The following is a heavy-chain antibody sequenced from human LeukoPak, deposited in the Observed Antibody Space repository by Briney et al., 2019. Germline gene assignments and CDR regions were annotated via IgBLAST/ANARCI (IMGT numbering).Heavy chain of an antibody. CDR3: AREPSDFWSGYYLV. D-gene: IGHD3-3*01. CDR1: GFTFDDYG. CDR2: INWNGGST. Sequence: SGGSLRLSCAASGFTFDDYGMSWVRHAPGKGLEWVSGINWNGGSTGYADSVKGRFTISRDNAKNSLYLQMDSLRAEDTALYYCAREPSDFWSGYYLVWGQGTLVTVSS. V-gene: IGHV3-20*04. J-gene: IGHJ4*02.